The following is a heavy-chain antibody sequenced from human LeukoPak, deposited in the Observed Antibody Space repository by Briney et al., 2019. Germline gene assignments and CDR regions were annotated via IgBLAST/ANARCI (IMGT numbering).Heavy chain of an antibody. V-gene: IGHV4-4*07. Sequence: NPSETLSLTCTVSGGSISSYYWSWIRQPAGKGLEWIGRIYTSGSTNYNPSLKSRVTMSVDTSKNQFSLKLSSVTAADTAVYYCARMLLGYCSSTSCPYYYMDVWGKGTTVTVSS. CDR2: IYTSGST. D-gene: IGHD2-2*01. CDR1: GGSISSYY. CDR3: ARMLLGYCSSTSCPYYYMDV. J-gene: IGHJ6*03.